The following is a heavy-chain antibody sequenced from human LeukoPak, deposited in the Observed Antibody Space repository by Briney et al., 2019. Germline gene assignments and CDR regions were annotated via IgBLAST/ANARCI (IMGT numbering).Heavy chain of an antibody. V-gene: IGHV4-34*01. CDR2: LNHSGST. D-gene: IGHD3-22*01. J-gene: IGHJ4*02. Sequence: SETLSLTCAVYGGSFSGYYWSWIRQLPGKGLEWIGELNHSGSTNYNPSLKSRVTISVDTSKNQFSLKLSSVTAADTAVYYCARGRRLSYYYDSSGYAGLDYWGQGTLVTVSS. CDR1: GGSFSGYY. CDR3: ARGRRLSYYYDSSGYAGLDY.